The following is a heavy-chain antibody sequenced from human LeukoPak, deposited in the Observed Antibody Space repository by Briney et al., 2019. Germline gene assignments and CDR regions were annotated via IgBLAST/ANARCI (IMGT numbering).Heavy chain of an antibody. CDR3: ARVGGIAVAGTRGYYFDY. CDR1: GFTVSSNY. V-gene: IGHV3-53*01. J-gene: IGHJ4*02. D-gene: IGHD6-19*01. Sequence: GGSLRLSCAASGFTVSSNYMTWVRQAPGKGLEWVSVIYSGGYTDYADSVKGRFTISSDNSKNTLYLQINILRAEDTAFYYCARVGGIAVAGTRGYYFDYWGQGTLVTVSS. CDR2: IYSGGYT.